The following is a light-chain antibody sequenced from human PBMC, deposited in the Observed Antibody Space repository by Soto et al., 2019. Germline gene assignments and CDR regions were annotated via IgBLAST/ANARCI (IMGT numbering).Light chain of an antibody. J-gene: IGKJ3*01. CDR1: QGISSW. V-gene: IGKV1D-12*01. Sequence: DIQMTQSPSSVSASVGDRVTITCRASQGISSWLAWHQQKPGKAPKLVIYAASSLQSGVPSRFSGSGSGTDFTLTISSLRPEDFATYYCQQANSFPFTFGPGTKVDIK. CDR2: AAS. CDR3: QQANSFPFT.